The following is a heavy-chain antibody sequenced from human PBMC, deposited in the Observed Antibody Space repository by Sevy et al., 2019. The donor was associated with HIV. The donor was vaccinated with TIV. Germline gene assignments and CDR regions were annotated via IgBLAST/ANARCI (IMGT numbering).Heavy chain of an antibody. D-gene: IGHD3-3*01. J-gene: IGHJ4*02. CDR1: GFIFSSYV. CDR3: AGGFWSGFDY. Sequence: GGSLRLSCAASGFIFSSYVMNWVRQAPGKGLEWVSAISGSGGSTYYADSVKGRFTISRDNFKNTQYLEMNSLRVEDTAVYYCAGGFWSGFDYWGQGTLVTVSS. CDR2: ISGSGGST. V-gene: IGHV3-23*01.